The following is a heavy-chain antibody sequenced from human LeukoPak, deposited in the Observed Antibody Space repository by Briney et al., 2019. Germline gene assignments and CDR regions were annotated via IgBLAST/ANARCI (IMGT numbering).Heavy chain of an antibody. D-gene: IGHD3-10*01. Sequence: SVTLSLTCTVSDDSISSYYWSWVRQSPGKGLEWIGCIYYRGSTIYNPSLKSRVSISLDTSKNQFSLKLTSVTAADTAVYYCTSDQVVAFGEFWIPYYYDMDVWGKGTTVTVSS. CDR2: IYYRGST. V-gene: IGHV4-59*01. J-gene: IGHJ6*03. CDR1: DDSISSYY. CDR3: TSDQVVAFGEFWIPYYYDMDV.